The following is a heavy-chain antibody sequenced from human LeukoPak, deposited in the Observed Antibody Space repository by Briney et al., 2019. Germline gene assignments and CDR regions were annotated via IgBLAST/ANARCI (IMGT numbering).Heavy chain of an antibody. CDR1: GYTFTSYG. Sequence: ASAKASCKTSGYTFTSYGISWVRQGPGQGPELMGRFSAYNGNTNYEKKLQGRVTMTTDTSTSTAYMELRSLRSDDTAVYYGAREGGIAAGGGIDYWGQGTLVTVSS. CDR3: AREGGIAAGGGIDY. V-gene: IGHV1-18*01. CDR2: FSAYNGNT. J-gene: IGHJ4*02. D-gene: IGHD6-13*01.